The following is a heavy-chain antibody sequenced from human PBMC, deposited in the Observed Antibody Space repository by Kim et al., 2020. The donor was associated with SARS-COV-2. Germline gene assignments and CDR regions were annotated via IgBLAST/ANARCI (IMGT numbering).Heavy chain of an antibody. D-gene: IGHD3-10*01. CDR2: ISSSSSYT. Sequence: GGSLRLSCAASGFTFSDYYMSWIRQAPGKGLEWVSYISSSSSYTNYADSVKGRFTISRDNAKNSLYLQMNSLRAEDTAVYYCARDLEAGVTELPYYYGMDVWGQGTTVTVSS. CDR3: ARDLEAGVTELPYYYGMDV. V-gene: IGHV3-11*06. CDR1: GFTFSDYY. J-gene: IGHJ6*02.